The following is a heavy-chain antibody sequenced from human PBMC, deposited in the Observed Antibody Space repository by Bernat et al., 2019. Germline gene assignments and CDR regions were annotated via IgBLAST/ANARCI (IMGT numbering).Heavy chain of an antibody. Sequence: QVQLQESGPGLVKPSETLSLTCTVPGGSISSYYWSWIRQPPGRGLEWIGYIYYSGSTNYNPSLKSRVTISVDTSKNQFSLKLSSVTAADTAVYYCARHFGVVVNWGQGTLVTVSS. V-gene: IGHV4-59*08. CDR2: IYYSGST. D-gene: IGHD3-3*01. CDR1: GGSISSYY. J-gene: IGHJ4*02. CDR3: ARHFGVVVN.